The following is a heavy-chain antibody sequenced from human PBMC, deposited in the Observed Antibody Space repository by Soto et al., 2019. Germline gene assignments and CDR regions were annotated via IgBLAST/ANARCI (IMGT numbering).Heavy chain of an antibody. CDR1: GFTFSSYG. CDR3: ANDRIQERSYFDY. Sequence: GSLRLSCAASGFTFSSYGMHWVRQAPGKVLEWVSVISYYGSNKYYADSVKGRFTISRDNSKNTLYLQMNSLRAEDTAVYYCANDRIQERSYFDYWGQGTLVTVSS. J-gene: IGHJ4*02. CDR2: ISYYGSNK. V-gene: IGHV3-30*18. D-gene: IGHD5-18*01.